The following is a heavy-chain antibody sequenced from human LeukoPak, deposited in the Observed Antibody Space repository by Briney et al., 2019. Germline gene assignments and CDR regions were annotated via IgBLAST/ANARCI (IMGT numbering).Heavy chain of an antibody. CDR2: IYPGDSDT. CDR3: ARSIGSSWTYNWFDP. Sequence: NLGESLKISCKGSGYSFTSYWIGWVRQMPGKGLEWMGIIYPGDSDTRYSPSFQGQVTISADKSISTAYLQWSSLKTSDTAMYYCARSIGSSWTYNWFDPWGQGTLVTVSS. V-gene: IGHV5-51*01. D-gene: IGHD6-13*01. J-gene: IGHJ5*02. CDR1: GYSFTSYW.